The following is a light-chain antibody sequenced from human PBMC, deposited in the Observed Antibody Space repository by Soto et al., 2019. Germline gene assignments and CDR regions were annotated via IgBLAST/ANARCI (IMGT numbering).Light chain of an antibody. CDR1: SGHISDA. CDR3: QTWGNGIVV. CDR2: LNSDGSH. V-gene: IGLV4-69*01. Sequence: QSVLTQSPSASASLGASVKLTCTLSSGHISDAIAWHQQQPEKGTRYLMKLNSDGSHSKGDGIPDRFSGSSSGAERYLTISSLQSEDEADYYCQTWGNGIVVFGGGTKLTVL. J-gene: IGLJ2*01.